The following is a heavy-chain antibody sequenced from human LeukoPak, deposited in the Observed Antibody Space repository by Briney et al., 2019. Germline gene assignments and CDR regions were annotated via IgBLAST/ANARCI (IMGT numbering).Heavy chain of an antibody. J-gene: IGHJ4*02. CDR1: GYIFTNYW. CDR3: ARHSGYCNGGSCYYGY. CDR2: IYPGDSET. D-gene: IGHD2-15*01. Sequence: ESLNTSCHGPGYIFTNYWIGRERQTPGKGLEWMGIIYPGDSETTYSPSFQGQVTISADKSISTAYLQWSSLKASDTAMYYCARHSGYCNGGSCYYGYWGQGTLVTVSS. V-gene: IGHV5-51*01.